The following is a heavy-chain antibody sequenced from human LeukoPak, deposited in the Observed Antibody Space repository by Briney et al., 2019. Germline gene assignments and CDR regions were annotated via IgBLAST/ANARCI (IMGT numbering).Heavy chain of an antibody. J-gene: IGHJ4*02. Sequence: GGSLRLSCAASGFTFDDYGMSWVRQAPGKGLEWVSGINWNGVSTGYADSVKGRFTISRDNAKNSLYLQMNSLRAEDTALYYCAREPRLEWLSSTGYFDYWGQGPLVTVSS. D-gene: IGHD3-3*01. V-gene: IGHV3-20*04. CDR2: INWNGVST. CDR1: GFTFDDYG. CDR3: AREPRLEWLSSTGYFDY.